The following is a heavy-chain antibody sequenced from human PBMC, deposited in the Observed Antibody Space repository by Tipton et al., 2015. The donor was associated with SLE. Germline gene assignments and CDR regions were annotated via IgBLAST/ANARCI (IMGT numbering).Heavy chain of an antibody. Sequence: TLSLTCTVSGSSLTGSYWSWIRQPPGKGLEWIGYIYYTGSTEFAPSLKSRVTVSVDTSKNQFSLNLSSVTVADTAVYYCARDDMTTIPSKFDFWGHGTLVTVSS. J-gene: IGHJ4*01. CDR3: ARDDMTTIPSKFDF. CDR1: GSSLTGSY. V-gene: IGHV4-59*12. D-gene: IGHD5-24*01. CDR2: IYYTGST.